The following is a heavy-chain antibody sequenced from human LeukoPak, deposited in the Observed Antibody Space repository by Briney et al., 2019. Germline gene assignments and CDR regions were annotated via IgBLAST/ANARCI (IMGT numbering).Heavy chain of an antibody. J-gene: IGHJ3*02. CDR3: AKDMAYSSSPGEAFDI. CDR2: ISSSSSYI. CDR1: GFTFSSYS. V-gene: IGHV3-21*04. D-gene: IGHD6-13*01. Sequence: AGGSLRLSCAASGFTFSSYSMNWVRQAPGKGLEWVSSISSSSSYIYYADSVKGRFTISRDNAKNSLYLQMNSLRAEDTALYYCAKDMAYSSSPGEAFDIWGQGTMVSVSS.